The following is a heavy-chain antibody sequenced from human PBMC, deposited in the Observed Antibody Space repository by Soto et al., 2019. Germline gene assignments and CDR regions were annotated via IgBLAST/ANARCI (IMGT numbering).Heavy chain of an antibody. D-gene: IGHD3-3*01. CDR3: ARDGTHYDFWSGYYISWFDP. CDR1: GTTFSTYN. J-gene: IGHJ5*02. Sequence: GGSLRLSCAASGTTFSTYNMNWVRQAPGKGLEWVSYISSSSNTIYYADSVKGRFTISRDNAKNSLYLQMNSLRAEDTAVYYCARDGTHYDFWSGYYISWFDPWGQGTLVTVSS. V-gene: IGHV3-48*04. CDR2: ISSSSNTI.